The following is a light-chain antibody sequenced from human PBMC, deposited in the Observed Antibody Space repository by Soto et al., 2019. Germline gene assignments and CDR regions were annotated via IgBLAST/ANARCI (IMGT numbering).Light chain of an antibody. CDR2: AAY. V-gene: IGKV1-27*01. CDR3: QKYNIDPRT. Sequence: DIQMTQSPSSLSASVGDRVTITCRASQGISNYLAWYQQNPGKIPRLLIYAAYTLQSGVPSRFSGSGSGTDFTLTISGLQPEDGATFYCQKYNIDPRTFGQGTKVEIK. CDR1: QGISNY. J-gene: IGKJ1*01.